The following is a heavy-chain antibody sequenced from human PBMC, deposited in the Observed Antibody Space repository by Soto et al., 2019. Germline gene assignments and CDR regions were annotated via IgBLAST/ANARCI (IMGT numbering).Heavy chain of an antibody. Sequence: GGSLRLSCAASGFTFSSYSMNWVRQAPGKGLEWVSSISSSSSYIYYADSVKGRFTISRDNAKNSLYLQMNSLRAEDTAVYYCARPYCSGGSCYAFDIWGQGTMVTVSS. D-gene: IGHD2-15*01. CDR2: ISSSSSYI. J-gene: IGHJ3*02. CDR3: ARPYCSGGSCYAFDI. CDR1: GFTFSSYS. V-gene: IGHV3-21*01.